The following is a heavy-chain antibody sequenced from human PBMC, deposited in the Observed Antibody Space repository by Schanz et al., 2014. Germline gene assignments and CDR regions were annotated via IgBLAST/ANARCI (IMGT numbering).Heavy chain of an antibody. CDR2: IGAFQGNT. D-gene: IGHD2-2*01. V-gene: IGHV1-18*01. CDR3: LRANPTQHVVLPDALRY. Sequence: QVQLVQSGTEVKKPGASMKISCKAFGYYFGGFGISWVRQAPGQGFEWMGWIGAFQGNTKYAQKFQDRVPLTSDTSASTAYMELRSLRPDAPAVYYCLRANPTQHVVLPDALRYWGQGTLVSVSS. J-gene: IGHJ4*02. CDR1: GYYFGGFG.